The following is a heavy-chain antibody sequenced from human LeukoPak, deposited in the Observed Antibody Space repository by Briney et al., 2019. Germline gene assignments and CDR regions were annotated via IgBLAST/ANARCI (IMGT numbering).Heavy chain of an antibody. D-gene: IGHD6-6*01. J-gene: IGHJ5*02. CDR3: ARVPRIAARPARWFDP. CDR1: GYTFTSYG. CDR2: ISAYNGNT. V-gene: IGHV1-18*01. Sequence: GASVKVSCKASGYTFTSYGISWVRQAPGQGLEWMGWISAYNGNTNYAQKLQGRVTMTTDTSTSTAYMELRSLRSDDTAVYYCARVPRIAARPARWFDPWGQGTLVTVSS.